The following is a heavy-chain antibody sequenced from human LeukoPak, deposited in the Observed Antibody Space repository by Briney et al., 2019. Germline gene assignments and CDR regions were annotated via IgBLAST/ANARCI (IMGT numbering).Heavy chain of an antibody. CDR2: ISPDGNKE. CDR1: GFTFNTFG. J-gene: IGHJ4*02. D-gene: IGHD1/OR15-1a*01. V-gene: IGHV3-30*18. Sequence: GRSLRLSCAASGFTFNTFGIHWVRQAPGKGLEWVAAISPDGNKEYYTESVKGRFTVSRDNSKNMIYLQMNSLRGEDSAVYYCAKVNNYDDYWGQGTLVTVSS. CDR3: AKVNNYDDY.